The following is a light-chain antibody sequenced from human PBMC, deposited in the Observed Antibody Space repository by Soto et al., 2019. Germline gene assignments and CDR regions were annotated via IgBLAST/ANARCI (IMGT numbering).Light chain of an antibody. CDR1: QRVSSSY. CDR3: QQYGSSPET. V-gene: IGKV3-20*01. CDR2: GAS. J-gene: IGKJ1*01. Sequence: EIVLPQSPGTLSLSPGARATLSGMASQRVSSSYLAWYQTKPGQAPRLLIYGASSRATGSPDRFSGSGSGTDFTLTISRLEPEDCAVFYCQQYGSSPETCGQGTKVDIK.